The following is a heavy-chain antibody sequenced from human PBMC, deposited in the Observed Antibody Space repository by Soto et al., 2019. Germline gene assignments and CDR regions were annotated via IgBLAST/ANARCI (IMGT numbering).Heavy chain of an antibody. D-gene: IGHD1-26*01. J-gene: IGHJ4*02. Sequence: QVQLQESVPGLVKASQTLSLTCTITGGTITTSGHFWSWIRQYPGKGLEWIGYIYYSGTHHYKPSLKSRVTIAIDTSTNQSALILSSVTAAVTSVYGCARVVSGSYLEYWCQGTLVSVSS. CDR1: GGTITTSGHF. CDR2: IYYSGTH. V-gene: IGHV4-31*03. CDR3: ARVVSGSYLEY.